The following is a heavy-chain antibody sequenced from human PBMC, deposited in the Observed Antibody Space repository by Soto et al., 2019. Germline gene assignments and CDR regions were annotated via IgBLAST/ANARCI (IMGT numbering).Heavy chain of an antibody. Sequence: QVQLVQSGAEVKKPGASVKVSCKASGYTFTSYGISWVRQAPGQGLEWMGWISAYNGNTNYAQKLQGRVTMTTDTSTSTGYMELRSLRSDDTAVYYCARDEGIAVATYGMDVWGQGTTVTVSS. CDR2: ISAYNGNT. V-gene: IGHV1-18*01. D-gene: IGHD6-19*01. J-gene: IGHJ6*02. CDR3: ARDEGIAVATYGMDV. CDR1: GYTFTSYG.